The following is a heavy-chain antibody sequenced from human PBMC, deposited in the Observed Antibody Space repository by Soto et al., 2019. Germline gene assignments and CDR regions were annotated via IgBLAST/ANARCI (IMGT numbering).Heavy chain of an antibody. V-gene: IGHV5-51*01. D-gene: IGHD3-3*01. CDR3: ARHYDRKRSASWFDP. J-gene: IGHJ5*02. CDR2: IYPGDSDT. CDR1: GYSFTSYW. Sequence: GESLKISCKGSGYSFTSYWIGWVRQMPGKGLEWMGIIYPGDSDTRYSPSFQGQVTISADKSISTAYLQWSSLKASDTAMYYCARHYDRKRSASWFDPWGQGTLVTVSS.